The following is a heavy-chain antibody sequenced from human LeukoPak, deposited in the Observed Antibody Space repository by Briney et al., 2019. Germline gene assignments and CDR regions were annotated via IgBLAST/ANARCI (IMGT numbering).Heavy chain of an antibody. CDR2: INHSGST. V-gene: IGHV4-4*02. Sequence: SGTLSLTCAVSGGSISSSNWWSWVRQPPGKGLEWIGEINHSGSTNYNPSLKSRVTISVDTSKNQFSLKLSSVTAADTAVYYCARAPPRRVTRNYFDYWGQGTLVTVSS. CDR3: ARAPPRRVTRNYFDY. CDR1: GGSISSSNW. J-gene: IGHJ4*02. D-gene: IGHD4-23*01.